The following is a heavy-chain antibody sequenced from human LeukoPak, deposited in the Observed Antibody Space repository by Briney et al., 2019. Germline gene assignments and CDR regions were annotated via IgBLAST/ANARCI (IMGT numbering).Heavy chain of an antibody. V-gene: IGHV4-59*01. CDR2: IYYSGST. Sequence: PSETLSLTCTVSGGSMSTYYWSWIRQPPGKGLEWIGYIYYSGSTNYNPSLKSRVIISVDTSKNQFSLKLSSVTAADPAVYSCAREHSYYDSSGYYYGSGYFDYWGQGTLVTVSS. D-gene: IGHD3-22*01. CDR3: AREHSYYDSSGYYYGSGYFDY. CDR1: GGSMSTYY. J-gene: IGHJ4*02.